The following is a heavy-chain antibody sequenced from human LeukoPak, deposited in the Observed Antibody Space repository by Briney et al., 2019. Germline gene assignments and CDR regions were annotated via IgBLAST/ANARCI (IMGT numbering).Heavy chain of an antibody. CDR1: GYTFTGYY. D-gene: IGHD7-27*01. CDR2: INPNSGGT. J-gene: IGHJ4*02. Sequence: ASVKVSCNASGYTFTGYYMHWVRQAPGQGLEWMGWINPNSGGTNYAQKFQGRVTMTRDTSISTAYMELSRLRSDDTAVYYCARGQTGDEDYFDYWGQGTLVTVPS. V-gene: IGHV1-2*02. CDR3: ARGQTGDEDYFDY.